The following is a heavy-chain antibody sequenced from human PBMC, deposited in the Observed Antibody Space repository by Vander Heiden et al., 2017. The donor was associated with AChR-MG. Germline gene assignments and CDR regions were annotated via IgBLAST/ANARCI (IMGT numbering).Heavy chain of an antibody. Sequence: QMQLVQSGPEVKKPGTSVKVSCKASGFTFTSSAVQWVRQARGQRLEWIGWIVVGSGNTNYAQKFQERVTITRDMSTSTAYMELSSLRSEDTAVYYCAADPSGWSDGYYYYMDVWGKGTTVTVSS. CDR2: IVVGSGNT. CDR1: GFTFTSSA. J-gene: IGHJ6*03. V-gene: IGHV1-58*01. D-gene: IGHD6-19*01. CDR3: AADPSGWSDGYYYYMDV.